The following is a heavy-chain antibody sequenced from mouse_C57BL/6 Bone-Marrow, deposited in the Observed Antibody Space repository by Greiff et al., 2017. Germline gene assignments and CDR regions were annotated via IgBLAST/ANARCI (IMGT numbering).Heavy chain of an antibody. D-gene: IGHD1-1*01. CDR1: GFTFSSYG. Sequence: EVKLMESGGDLVKPGGSLKLSCAASGFTFSSYGMSWVRQTPDKRLEWVATISSGGSYTYSPDTVKGRFPISRANAKNTLYLQMSILKSEDTAMYYCARHYYCGSSYGFAYWGQGTLVTVSA. CDR3: ARHYYCGSSYGFAY. J-gene: IGHJ3*01. V-gene: IGHV5-6*01. CDR2: ISSGGSYT.